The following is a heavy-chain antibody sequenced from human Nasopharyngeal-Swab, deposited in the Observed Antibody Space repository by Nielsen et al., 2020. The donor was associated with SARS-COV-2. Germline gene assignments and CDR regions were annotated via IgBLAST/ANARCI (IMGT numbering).Heavy chain of an antibody. CDR2: IYYSGST. Sequence: ESLKISCTVSGGSISSSSYYWDWIRQPPGKGLEWIGSIYYSGSTYYNPSLKSRVTISVDTSKNQFSLKLSSVTAADTAVYYCARHGLATVTIFGVVIPNGWFDPWGQGTLVTVSS. V-gene: IGHV4-39*01. CDR3: ARHGLATVTIFGVVIPNGWFDP. CDR1: GGSISSSSYY. J-gene: IGHJ5*02. D-gene: IGHD3-3*01.